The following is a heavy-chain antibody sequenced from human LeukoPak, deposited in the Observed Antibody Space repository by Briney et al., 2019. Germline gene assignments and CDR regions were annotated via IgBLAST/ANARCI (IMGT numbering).Heavy chain of an antibody. CDR1: GFTFSSYW. CDR3: ARRAGAYSHPYDY. D-gene: IGHD4/OR15-4a*01. Sequence: PGGSLRLSCAASGFTFSSYWMSWVRQAPGKGLEWVAPIRQDGSQKYYVDSVKGRFTISRDNSKNTLYLQMNSLRAEDTAVYYCARRAGAYSHPYDYWGQGTLVTVSS. CDR2: IRQDGSQK. J-gene: IGHJ4*02. V-gene: IGHV3-7*03.